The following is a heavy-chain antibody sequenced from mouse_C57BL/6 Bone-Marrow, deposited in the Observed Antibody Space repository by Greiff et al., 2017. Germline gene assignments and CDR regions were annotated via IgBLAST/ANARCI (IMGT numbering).Heavy chain of an antibody. CDR2: ISDGGSYT. D-gene: IGHD1-1*01. V-gene: IGHV5-4*03. CDR1: GFTFSSYA. CDR3: ARSTTVVAPFAY. Sequence: EVMLVESGGGLVKPGGSLKLSCAASGFTFSSYAMSWVRQTPEKRLEWVATISDGGSYTYYPDNVKGRCTISRDNAKNNLYLQMSHLKSEDTAMXYCARSTTVVAPFAYWGQGTLVTVSA. J-gene: IGHJ3*01.